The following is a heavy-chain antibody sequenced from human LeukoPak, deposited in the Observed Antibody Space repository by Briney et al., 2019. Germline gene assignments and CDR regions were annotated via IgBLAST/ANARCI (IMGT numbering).Heavy chain of an antibody. J-gene: IGHJ4*02. Sequence: GGSLRLSCAASGFTFDDYAMNWVRQAPGKGLEWVSGISSNSGTIGYADSVKGRFTVSRDNAKNALYLQMNSLRAEDTALYYCAKANGDPGSYSRGFDYWGQGTLVTVAS. CDR3: AKANGDPGSYSRGFDY. V-gene: IGHV3-9*01. CDR1: GFTFDDYA. D-gene: IGHD3-10*01. CDR2: ISSNSGTI.